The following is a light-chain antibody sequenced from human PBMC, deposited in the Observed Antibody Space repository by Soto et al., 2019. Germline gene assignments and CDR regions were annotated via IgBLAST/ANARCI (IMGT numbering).Light chain of an antibody. CDR2: ANT. CDR1: SSNIGAGYD. CDR3: QSYDITLSGFVI. Sequence: QPVLTQPTSVSGAPGQRVTISCTGSSSNIGAGYDIHWYQQLPGTAPKLLIYANTNRPSGVPDRFSASKSGTSASLAVTGLRAEDEADYYCQSYDITLSGFVIFGGGTKLTVL. V-gene: IGLV1-40*01. J-gene: IGLJ2*01.